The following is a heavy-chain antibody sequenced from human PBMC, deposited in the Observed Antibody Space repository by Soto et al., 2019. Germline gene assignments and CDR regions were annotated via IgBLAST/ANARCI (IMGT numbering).Heavy chain of an antibody. CDR3: ARYAPPIDY. Sequence: QVQLVESGGGLVKPGGSLRLSCAASGYTFSDYYMSWIRQAPGKGLEWISYISSSSDYTNYADSVKGRFTISRDNAKNSLYLQMNSLRAEDTAVYYCARYAPPIDYWGQGTLVTVSS. V-gene: IGHV3-11*06. D-gene: IGHD2-8*01. J-gene: IGHJ4*02. CDR1: GYTFSDYY. CDR2: ISSSSDYT.